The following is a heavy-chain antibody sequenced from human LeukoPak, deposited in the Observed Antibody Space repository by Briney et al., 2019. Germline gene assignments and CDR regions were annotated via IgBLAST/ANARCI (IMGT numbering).Heavy chain of an antibody. CDR2: IRYDGSNK. J-gene: IGHJ4*02. CDR3: ARNYYDSSGLRGYFDY. CDR1: GFTFSSYG. V-gene: IGHV3-30*02. Sequence: PGGSLRLSCAASGFTFSSYGMHWVRQAPGKGLEWVAFIRYDGSNKYYADSVKGRFTISRDNSKNTLYLQMNSLRAEDTAVYYCARNYYDSSGLRGYFDYWGQGTLVTVSS. D-gene: IGHD3-22*01.